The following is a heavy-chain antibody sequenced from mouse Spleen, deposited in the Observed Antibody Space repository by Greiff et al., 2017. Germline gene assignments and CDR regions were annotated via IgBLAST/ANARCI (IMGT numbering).Heavy chain of an antibody. CDR2: IWSGGST. Sequence: QVQLQQSGPGLVQPSQSLSITCTVSGFSLTSYGVHWVRQSPGKGLEWLGVIWSGGSTDYNAAFISRLSISKDNSKSQVFFKMNSLQADDTAIYYCARMDWGAWFAYWGQGTLVTVSA. V-gene: IGHV2-2*01. CDR3: ARMDWGAWFAY. D-gene: IGHD4-1*01. CDR1: GFSLTSYG. J-gene: IGHJ3*01.